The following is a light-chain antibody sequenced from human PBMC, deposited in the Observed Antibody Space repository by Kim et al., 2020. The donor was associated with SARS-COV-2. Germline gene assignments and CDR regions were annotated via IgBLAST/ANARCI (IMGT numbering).Light chain of an antibody. Sequence: VSPEERATLSCRASQSVSINLAWYQQKPGQAPRLLISNAFSRATGVPVRFSGSGSGTDFTLTISSLQSEDFAIYYCQQYDDWPRTFGQGTKVDIK. CDR1: QSVSIN. CDR3: QQYDDWPRT. J-gene: IGKJ1*01. V-gene: IGKV3-15*01. CDR2: NAF.